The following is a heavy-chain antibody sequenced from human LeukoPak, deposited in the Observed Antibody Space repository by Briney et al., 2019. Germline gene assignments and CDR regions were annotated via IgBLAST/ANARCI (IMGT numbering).Heavy chain of an antibody. CDR3: AKDPRDSSSWYFDY. CDR1: GFTFSSYA. D-gene: IGHD6-13*01. Sequence: GGSLRLSRAASGFTFSSYAMNWVRQAPGKGLGWVSGISGSGDRTYYADSVKGRFTISRDNSKNTLYLEMNSLRAEDTAVYHCAKDPRDSSSWYFDYWGQGTLVTVSS. CDR2: ISGSGDRT. V-gene: IGHV3-23*01. J-gene: IGHJ4*02.